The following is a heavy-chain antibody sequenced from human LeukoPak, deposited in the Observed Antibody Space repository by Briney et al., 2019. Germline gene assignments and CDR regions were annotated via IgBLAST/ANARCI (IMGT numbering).Heavy chain of an antibody. CDR2: INHSGST. J-gene: IGHJ5*02. V-gene: IGHV4-34*01. CDR3: ARSKGSSWYGSNWFDP. CDR1: GGSFSGYY. D-gene: IGHD6-13*01. Sequence: PSETLSLTCAVYGGSFSGYYWSWIRQPPGKGLEWIGKINHSGSTNYNPSLKSRVTISVDTSKNQFSLKLGSVTAADTAVYYCARSKGSSWYGSNWFDPWGQGTLVTVSS.